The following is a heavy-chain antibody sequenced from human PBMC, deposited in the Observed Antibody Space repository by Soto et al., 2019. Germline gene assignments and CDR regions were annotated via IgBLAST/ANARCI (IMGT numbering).Heavy chain of an antibody. J-gene: IGHJ5*02. V-gene: IGHV3-30-3*01. D-gene: IGHD4-17*01. Sequence: QVQLVESGGGVVQPGRSLRLSCAASGFTFSSYAMHWVRQAPGKGLEWVAVISYDGSNKYYADSVKGRFTISRDNSKNTLYLQMNSLRAEDTAVYYCARSRHPTVTSLPFDPWGQGTLVTVSS. CDR1: GFTFSSYA. CDR2: ISYDGSNK. CDR3: ARSRHPTVTSLPFDP.